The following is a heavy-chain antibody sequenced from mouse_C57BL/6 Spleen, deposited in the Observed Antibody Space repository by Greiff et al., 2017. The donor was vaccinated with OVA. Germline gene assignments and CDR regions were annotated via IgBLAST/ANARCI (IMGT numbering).Heavy chain of an antibody. Sequence: EVKLMESGGGLVKPGGSLKLSCAASGFTFSDYGMHWVRQAPEQGLEWVAYISSGSSTIYYADTVKGRFTISRDNAKNTLFLEMTSLRSEDTAMYYCAEAMDYWGQGASVTVSS. J-gene: IGHJ4*01. CDR2: ISSGSSTI. V-gene: IGHV5-17*01. CDR3: AEAMDY. CDR1: GFTFSDYG.